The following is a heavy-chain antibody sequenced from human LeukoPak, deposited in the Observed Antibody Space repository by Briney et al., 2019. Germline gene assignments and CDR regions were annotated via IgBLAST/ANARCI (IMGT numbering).Heavy chain of an antibody. Sequence: PGGSLRLSCAASGFTFSGSAMHWVRQASGKGLEWVGRIRSKANSYATSYGASVKGRFPISRDDSKNTAYLQMNSLTTEDTALYYFTRRYYFESSGHYQGDYWGQGTLVTVSS. CDR1: GFTFSGSA. V-gene: IGHV3-73*01. J-gene: IGHJ4*02. CDR2: IRSKANSYAT. D-gene: IGHD3-22*01. CDR3: TRRYYFESSGHYQGDY.